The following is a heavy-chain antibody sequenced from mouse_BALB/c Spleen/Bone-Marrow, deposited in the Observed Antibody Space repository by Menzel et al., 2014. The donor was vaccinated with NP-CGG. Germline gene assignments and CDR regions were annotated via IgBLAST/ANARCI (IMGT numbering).Heavy chain of an antibody. D-gene: IGHD1-1*01. V-gene: IGHV5-9-3*01. Sequence: EVHLVESGGGLVKPGGSLKLSCAASGFTFSSYAMSWVRQTPEKRLEWVAIINSGGGDTYYPDSVKGRFTISRDNDKNTLYLQMSSLRSEDTAMYYCARHGGGSSLWYFDVWGAGTTVTVSS. CDR1: GFTFSSYA. CDR2: INSGGGDT. J-gene: IGHJ1*01. CDR3: ARHGGGSSLWYFDV.